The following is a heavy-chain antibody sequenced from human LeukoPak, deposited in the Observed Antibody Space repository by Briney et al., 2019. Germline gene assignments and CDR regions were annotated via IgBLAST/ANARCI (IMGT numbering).Heavy chain of an antibody. CDR1: GYTFTGYY. CDR2: INPNSCGT. CDR3: ARDPYNEIRPYYDILTGYYTGGMDV. V-gene: IGHV1-2*02. J-gene: IGHJ6*02. Sequence: ASVKVSCKASGYTFTGYYMHWVRQAPGPGLEWMGWINPNSCGTNYAQNFQGRVTMTRDTSISTAYMEMSRLRSDPTAVYYCARDPYNEIRPYYDILTGYYTGGMDVWGQGTTVTVSS. D-gene: IGHD3-9*01.